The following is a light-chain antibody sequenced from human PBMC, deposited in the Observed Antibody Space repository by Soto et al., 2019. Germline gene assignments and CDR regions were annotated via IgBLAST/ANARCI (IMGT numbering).Light chain of an antibody. Sequence: EIVLTQSPGSLSLFPGERATLSCRASQSVSSYLAWYQQKPGQAPRLLIYGASSRATGFPDRFSGSGSGTGFSLPSSRLEPEDSAVYCSQQYSRPPRTLGPGNKVEIK. CDR1: QSVSSY. V-gene: IGKV3-20*01. CDR2: GAS. CDR3: QQYSRPPRT. J-gene: IGKJ1*01.